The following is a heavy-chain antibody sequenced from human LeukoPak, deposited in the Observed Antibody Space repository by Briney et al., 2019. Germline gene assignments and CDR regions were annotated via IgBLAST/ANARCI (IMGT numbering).Heavy chain of an antibody. Sequence: SVKVSCKASGGTFSSYAISWVRQAPGQGLEWMGRIIPILGIANYAQKFQGRVTITADKSTSTAYMELSSLRSEDTAVYYCARARAGYCSSTSCYAGRSGNWFDPWGQGTLVTVSS. V-gene: IGHV1-69*04. D-gene: IGHD2-2*01. CDR3: ARARAGYCSSTSCYAGRSGNWFDP. J-gene: IGHJ5*02. CDR2: IIPILGIA. CDR1: GGTFSSYA.